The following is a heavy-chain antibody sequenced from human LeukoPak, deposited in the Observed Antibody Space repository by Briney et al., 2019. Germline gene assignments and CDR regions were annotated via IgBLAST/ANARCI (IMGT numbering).Heavy chain of an antibody. D-gene: IGHD2-2*01. CDR2: IRYDGTNK. Sequence: PGGSLRLSCAASGFTFSSYGMHWVRQAPGKGLEWVAFIRYDGTNKCYADSVKGRFTISRDNSKNTLYLQMNSLRAEDTAVYYCAKDRESNIVLVPAAVDYWGQGTLVTVSS. J-gene: IGHJ4*02. V-gene: IGHV3-30*02. CDR3: AKDRESNIVLVPAAVDY. CDR1: GFTFSSYG.